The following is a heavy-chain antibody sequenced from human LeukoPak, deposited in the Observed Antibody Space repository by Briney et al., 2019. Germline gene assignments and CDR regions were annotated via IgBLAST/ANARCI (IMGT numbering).Heavy chain of an antibody. CDR3: ARNLKPVAGTGGFDY. CDR1: GGSISSGGYY. V-gene: IGHV4-39*07. Sequence: PSETLSLTCTVSGGSISSGGYYWGWIRQPPGKGLEWIGSIYYSGSTYYNPSLKSRVTISVDTSKNQFSLKLSSVTAADTAVYYCARNLKPVAGTGGFDYWGQGTLVTVSS. CDR2: IYYSGST. D-gene: IGHD6-19*01. J-gene: IGHJ4*02.